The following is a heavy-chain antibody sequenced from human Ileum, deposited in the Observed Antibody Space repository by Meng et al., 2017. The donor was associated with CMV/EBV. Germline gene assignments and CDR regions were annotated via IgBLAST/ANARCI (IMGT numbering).Heavy chain of an antibody. J-gene: IGHJ4*02. D-gene: IGHD1-26*01. CDR3: ARDGLSGRYFDY. Sequence: QVPLVQSGSELKKPGASVTVSCKTSGYTFTSNNIIWVRQAPGQGPEWMGWIDTNTGNPTYAQDFTGRFVFSLDTSVNTAYLQISSLKAEDTAVYYCARDGLSGRYFDYWGQGTLVTVSS. CDR1: GYTFTSNN. V-gene: IGHV7-4-1*02. CDR2: IDTNTGNP.